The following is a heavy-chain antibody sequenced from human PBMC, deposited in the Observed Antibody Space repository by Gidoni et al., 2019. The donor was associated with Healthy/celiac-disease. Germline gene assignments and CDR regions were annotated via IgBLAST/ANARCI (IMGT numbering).Heavy chain of an antibody. CDR1: GFTFSSYG. D-gene: IGHD4-17*01. Sequence: QVQLVESGGGVVQPGRSLRLSCAASGFTFSSYGMHWVRQAPGKGLEWVAVISYDGSNKYYADSVKGRFTISRDNSKNTLYLQMNSLRAEDTAVYYCAKKHYGDLKNYYYYGMDVWGQGTTVTVSS. J-gene: IGHJ6*02. CDR2: ISYDGSNK. V-gene: IGHV3-30*18. CDR3: AKKHYGDLKNYYYYGMDV.